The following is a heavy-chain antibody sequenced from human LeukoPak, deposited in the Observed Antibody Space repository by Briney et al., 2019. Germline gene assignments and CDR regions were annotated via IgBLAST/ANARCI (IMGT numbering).Heavy chain of an antibody. CDR3: ARGAEDYYGSGNDY. D-gene: IGHD3-10*01. CDR1: GFTVSSNY. V-gene: IGHV3-53*04. Sequence: GGSLRLSCAASGFTVSSNYMSWVRQAPGKGLEWVSVIYSGGSTYYADSVKGRFTISRHNSKNTLYIQMNSLRAEDTAVYYCARGAEDYYGSGNDYWGQGTLVTVSS. J-gene: IGHJ4*02. CDR2: IYSGGST.